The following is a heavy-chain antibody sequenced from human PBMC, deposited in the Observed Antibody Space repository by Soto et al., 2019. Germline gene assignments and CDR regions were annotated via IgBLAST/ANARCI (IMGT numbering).Heavy chain of an antibody. Sequence: EVQLVESGGGLVQPGRSLKLSCAASGFTFDDYAMHWVRQAPGKGLEWVSGISWNSGSIGYADSVKGRFTISRDNAKNSLYLQMNSLIAEDTALYYCAKGGYYYDSSGYYFDYWCQGTLVTVSS. V-gene: IGHV3-9*01. J-gene: IGHJ4*02. D-gene: IGHD3-22*01. CDR2: ISWNSGSI. CDR1: GFTFDDYA. CDR3: AKGGYYYDSSGYYFDY.